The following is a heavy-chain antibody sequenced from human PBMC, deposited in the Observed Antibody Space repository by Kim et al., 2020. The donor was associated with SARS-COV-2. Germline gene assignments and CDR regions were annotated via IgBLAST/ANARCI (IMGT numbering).Heavy chain of an antibody. CDR2: INPSGGST. CDR3: ARVPRIQLWSPSSGMDV. Sequence: ASVKVSCKASGYTFTSYYMHWVRQAPGQGLEWMGIINPSGGSTSYAQKFQGRVTMTRDTSTSTVYMELSSLRSEDTAVYYCARVPRIQLWSPSSGMDVWGQGTTVTVTS. CDR1: GYTFTSYY. D-gene: IGHD5-18*01. J-gene: IGHJ6*02. V-gene: IGHV1-46*01.